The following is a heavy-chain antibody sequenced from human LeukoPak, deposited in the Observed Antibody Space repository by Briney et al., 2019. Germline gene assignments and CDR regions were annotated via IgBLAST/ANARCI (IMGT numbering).Heavy chain of an antibody. V-gene: IGHV3-30-3*01. Sequence: PGGSLRLSCAASGFTFSNYFMHWVRQAPGKGLEWVADIASDGSHTFYVESVKGRFTISRDNSKSTLYLQMDSLRAEDTAVYYCARQTTVTPFDYWGQGTLVTVSS. D-gene: IGHD4-17*01. CDR1: GFTFSNYF. J-gene: IGHJ4*02. CDR2: IASDGSHT. CDR3: ARQTTVTPFDY.